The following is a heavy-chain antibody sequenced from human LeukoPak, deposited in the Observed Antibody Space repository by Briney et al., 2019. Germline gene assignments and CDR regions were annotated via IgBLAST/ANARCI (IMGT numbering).Heavy chain of an antibody. Sequence: PGESLKISCKASGYSFTNFWIGWVRQMPGKGLEWMGIIYPADSNTRYSPSFQGQVTISADKSISTAYLQWSSLKASDTAMYYCARRGHYRDGYNNYWGQGTLVTVSS. V-gene: IGHV5-51*01. J-gene: IGHJ4*02. D-gene: IGHD5-24*01. CDR3: ARRGHYRDGYNNY. CDR2: IYPADSNT. CDR1: GYSFTNFW.